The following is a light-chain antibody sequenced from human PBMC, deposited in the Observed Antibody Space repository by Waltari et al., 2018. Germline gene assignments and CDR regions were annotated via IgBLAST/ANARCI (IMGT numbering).Light chain of an antibody. J-gene: IGKJ1*01. Sequence: DIQMTQTPSALSASVGDRVSITCRASQTINMRVAWYQKKPGKAPNLLISKVSTLEKGVPSRFSGSGSGTEYTLTISSLQPDDFADYYCQEYHTYTFGQGTRVDIK. CDR3: QEYHTYT. CDR2: KVS. V-gene: IGKV1-5*03. CDR1: QTINMR.